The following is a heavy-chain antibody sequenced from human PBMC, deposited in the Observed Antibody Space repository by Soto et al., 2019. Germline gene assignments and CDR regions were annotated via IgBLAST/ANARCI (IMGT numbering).Heavy chain of an antibody. CDR3: VTDKGRNWFDP. V-gene: IGHV4-30-2*01. Sequence: QLQLQESDSGLVKPSQTLSLSCTVSGASVTRHSYSWNWFRQPPGRGLEWIGYITHSGDSYHHPSLNGRVSFSLDTSKNQFSLNLTSLTAADTAMYYCVTDKGRNWFDPWGQGTLVIVSS. J-gene: IGHJ5*02. CDR2: ITHSGDS. CDR1: GASVTRHSYS.